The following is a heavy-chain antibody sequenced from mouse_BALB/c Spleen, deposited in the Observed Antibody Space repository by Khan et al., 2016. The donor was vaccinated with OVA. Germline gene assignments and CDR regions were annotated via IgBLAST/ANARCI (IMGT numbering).Heavy chain of an antibody. J-gene: IGHJ3*01. CDR1: GFTFSSYS. D-gene: IGHD4-1*01. CDR2: ISSGGDYT. CDR3: ASHLTGSFAY. V-gene: IGHV5-6*01. Sequence: EVELVESGGDLVKPGGSLKLSCAASGFTFSSYSMSWVRPTPDKRLEWVATISSGGDYTYYPDSVKGRFTISRDNAKNTLYLQMSSLKSEDTAMCYCASHLTGSFAYWGQGTLVTGSA.